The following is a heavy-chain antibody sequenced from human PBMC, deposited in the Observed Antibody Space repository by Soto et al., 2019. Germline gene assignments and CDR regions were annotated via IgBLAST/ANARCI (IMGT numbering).Heavy chain of an antibody. D-gene: IGHD3-22*01. J-gene: IGHJ1*01. CDR1: GGTFSRFA. CDR3: GIDGTLYDSNCYHYVD. Sequence: QVQLVQSGAEVKKPGSSVKVSCKASGGTFSRFAISWVRQAPGQGLEWMGGIIPMFGKANYAQKFQGSVTITADESTSVGYMELRSMSSADTAVYYCGIDGTLYDSNCYHYVDWGQGALGTFSS. V-gene: IGHV1-69*01. CDR2: IIPMFGKA.